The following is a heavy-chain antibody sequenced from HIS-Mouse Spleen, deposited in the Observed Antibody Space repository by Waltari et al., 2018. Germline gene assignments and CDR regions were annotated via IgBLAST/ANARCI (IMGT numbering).Heavy chain of an antibody. Sequence: QLQLQESGPGLVKPSETLSLTCTVSGRSISSSSYYWGWIRQPPGKGLEWSGSMYYSGMNYYNPPLKSRVTISVDTSKNQFSLKLSSVTAAETAVYYWAREIPYSSSWYDWYFDLWGRGTLVTVSS. D-gene: IGHD6-13*01. CDR1: GRSISSSSYY. CDR2: MYYSGMN. V-gene: IGHV4-39*07. J-gene: IGHJ2*01. CDR3: AREIPYSSSWYDWYFDL.